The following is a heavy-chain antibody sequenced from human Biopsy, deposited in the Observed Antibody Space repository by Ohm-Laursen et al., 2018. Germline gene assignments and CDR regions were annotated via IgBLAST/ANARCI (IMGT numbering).Heavy chain of an antibody. D-gene: IGHD1-7*01. Sequence: SVKVSCKSSRVTFSSYAVSWVRQAPGQGLEWMGGIIPMFGTTNYAQKFQGRLSITADKSTTAAYLELSGLTVEDTAVYYCVRDGNYRLDQWGQGTLVTVSS. V-gene: IGHV1-69*06. J-gene: IGHJ4*02. CDR2: IIPMFGTT. CDR3: VRDGNYRLDQ. CDR1: RVTFSSYA.